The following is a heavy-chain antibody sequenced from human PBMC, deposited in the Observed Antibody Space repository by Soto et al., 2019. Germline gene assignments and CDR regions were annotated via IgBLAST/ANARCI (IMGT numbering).Heavy chain of an antibody. D-gene: IGHD3-22*01. J-gene: IGHJ4*02. Sequence: ASVKISCKASGYTFTTYGINWVRQAPGQGLEWMGWISAYNGNTNYAQKLQGRVTMTIDTSTSTAYTELRSLRSDDTAVYYCARDSYKSTYYYDSSGYYLYWGKGTLVTVSS. CDR3: ARDSYKSTYYYDSSGYYLY. V-gene: IGHV1-18*01. CDR1: GYTFTTYG. CDR2: ISAYNGNT.